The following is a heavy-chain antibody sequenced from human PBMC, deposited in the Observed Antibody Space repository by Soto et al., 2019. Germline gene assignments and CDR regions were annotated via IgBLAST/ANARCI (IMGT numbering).Heavy chain of an antibody. CDR2: ISDGGST. CDR1: GFAVSTNY. D-gene: IGHD1-20*01. J-gene: IGHJ6*02. V-gene: IGHV3-53*01. CDR3: TRDPITPGYGMDV. Sequence: GGSLRLSCAASGFAVSTNYMSWVRQAPGKGLEWVSVISDGGSTDNADSVKGRFTISRDNYKNTLYLQMKSLRVEDTAVYYCTRDPITPGYGMDVWGQGTTVTVYS.